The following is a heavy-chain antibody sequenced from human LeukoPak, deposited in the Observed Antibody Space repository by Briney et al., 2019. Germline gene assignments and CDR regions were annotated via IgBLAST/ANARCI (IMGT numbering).Heavy chain of an antibody. V-gene: IGHV3-23*01. Sequence: GGSLRLSCAASGFTFSSYAMSWVRQAPGKGLEWVSAISGSGGSTYYADSVKGRFTISRENAKNSLYLQMNSLRAGDTAVYYCARALRYSSYYYYGMDVWGQGTTVTVSS. CDR2: ISGSGGST. D-gene: IGHD6-19*01. CDR3: ARALRYSSYYYYGMDV. J-gene: IGHJ6*02. CDR1: GFTFSSYA.